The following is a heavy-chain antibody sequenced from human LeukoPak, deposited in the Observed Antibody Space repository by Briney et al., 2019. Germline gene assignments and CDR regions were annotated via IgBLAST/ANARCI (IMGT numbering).Heavy chain of an antibody. Sequence: GASVKVSCKASGYTFTSYGISWVRQAPGQGLEWMGWISAYNGNTNYAQKLQGRVTMTTDTSTSTAYMELRSLRSDDTAVYYCARAYSVSTATMDFDYWGQGTLVTASS. J-gene: IGHJ4*02. CDR3: ARAYSVSTATMDFDY. CDR2: ISAYNGNT. CDR1: GYTFTSYG. V-gene: IGHV1-18*01. D-gene: IGHD2-2*01.